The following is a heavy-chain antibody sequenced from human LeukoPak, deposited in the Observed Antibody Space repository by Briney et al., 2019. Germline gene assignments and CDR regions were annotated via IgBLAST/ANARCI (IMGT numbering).Heavy chain of an antibody. D-gene: IGHD6-19*01. J-gene: IGHJ3*02. CDR2: INHSGST. Sequence: SETLSLTCAVYGGSFSGYYWSWIRQPPGKGLEWIGEINHSGSTNYNPSLKSRVTISVDTSKNQFSLRLSSVTAADTAVYYCARERQWLVPDAFDIWGQGTVVTVSS. V-gene: IGHV4-34*01. CDR1: GGSFSGYY. CDR3: ARERQWLVPDAFDI.